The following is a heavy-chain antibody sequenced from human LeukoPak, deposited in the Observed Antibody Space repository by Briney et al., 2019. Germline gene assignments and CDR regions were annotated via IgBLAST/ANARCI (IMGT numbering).Heavy chain of an antibody. J-gene: IGHJ4*02. CDR3: VTESHY. CDR2: INQDGSEK. V-gene: IGHV3-7*01. Sequence: GGSLRLSCAASGFTFRNSWMSWVRQPPGKGLEWVANINQDGSEKYYVDSVKGRFTISRDNGKNSLYLQMNSLRVEDTALYYYVTESHYWGQGTLVTVSS. CDR1: GFTFRNSW.